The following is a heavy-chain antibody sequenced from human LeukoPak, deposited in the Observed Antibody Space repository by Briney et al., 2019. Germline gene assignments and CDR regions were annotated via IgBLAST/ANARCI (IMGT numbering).Heavy chain of an antibody. CDR1: GFTFSSYA. CDR2: ISGSGGST. V-gene: IGHV3-23*01. J-gene: IGHJ4*02. Sequence: PGGSLRLSCAASGFTFSSYAMSWVRQAPGKGLEWVSAISGSGGSTYYADSVKGRFTISRDNSKNTLYLQMNSLRAEDTAVYYCAKVQSEILEWLLFRATPYYFDYWGQGTLVTVSS. D-gene: IGHD3-3*01. CDR3: AKVQSEILEWLLFRATPYYFDY.